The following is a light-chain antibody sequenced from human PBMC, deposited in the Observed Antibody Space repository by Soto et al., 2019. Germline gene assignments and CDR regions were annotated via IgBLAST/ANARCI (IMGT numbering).Light chain of an antibody. J-gene: IGKJ1*01. CDR3: QQYGSTRWT. V-gene: IGKV3-20*01. CDR1: QSVSSSY. CDR2: GAS. Sequence: ENVLTQSPGTLSLSPGERATLSCRASQSVSSSYLAWYQQKPGQAPRLLIYGASIRATGIPDRFSGSGSGTDFTLTISRLEPEDFALYYCQQYGSTRWTFGQGTKVEIK.